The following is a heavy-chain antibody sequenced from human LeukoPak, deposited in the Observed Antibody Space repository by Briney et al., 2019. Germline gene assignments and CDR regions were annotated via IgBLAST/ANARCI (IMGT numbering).Heavy chain of an antibody. V-gene: IGHV3-21*01. Sequence: GGSLRLSCAASGFTFSSYGMHWVRQAPGKGLEWVSSISSSSNYIYYADSVKGRFTISRDNAKNSLYQQMNSLRAEDTAVYYCAWIRQIRFGDSDYWGQGTLVTVSS. CDR1: GFTFSSYG. CDR3: AWIRQIRFGDSDY. J-gene: IGHJ4*02. D-gene: IGHD3-10*01. CDR2: ISSSSNYI.